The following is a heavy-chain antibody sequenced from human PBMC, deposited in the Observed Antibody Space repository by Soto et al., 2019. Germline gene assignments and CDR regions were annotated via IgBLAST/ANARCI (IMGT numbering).Heavy chain of an antibody. Sequence: QVQLVQSGAEVKKPGASVKVSCKASGYTFTSYGISWVRQAPGQGLEWMGWISAYNGNTNYAQKLQGRVTMTTDTSTSTAYMELGSLRSDDTAVYYCASSHCSSTSGYDYYYGMDVWGQGTTVTVSS. D-gene: IGHD2-2*01. J-gene: IGHJ6*02. CDR3: ASSHCSSTSGYDYYYGMDV. V-gene: IGHV1-18*04. CDR1: GYTFTSYG. CDR2: ISAYNGNT.